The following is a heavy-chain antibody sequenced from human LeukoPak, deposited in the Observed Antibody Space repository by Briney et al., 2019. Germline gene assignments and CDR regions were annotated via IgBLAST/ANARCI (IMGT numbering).Heavy chain of an antibody. D-gene: IGHD6-13*01. J-gene: IGHJ6*03. CDR1: GGSISSDY. CDR3: ARTKGPGRGTYSSSWSIYYYYMDV. CDR2: IYYSGST. V-gene: IGHV4-59*01. Sequence: SSETLSLTCTVSGGSISSDYWSWIRQPPGKGLEWIGYIYYSGSTNYNPSLKSRVTISVDTSKSQFSLKLSSVTAADTAVYYCARTKGPGRGTYSSSWSIYYYYMDVWGKGTTVTVSS.